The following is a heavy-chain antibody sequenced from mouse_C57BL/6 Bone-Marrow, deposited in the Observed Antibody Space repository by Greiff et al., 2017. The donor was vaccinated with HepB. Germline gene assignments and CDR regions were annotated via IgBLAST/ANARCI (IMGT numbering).Heavy chain of an antibody. CDR2: IYPRSGNT. CDR1: GYTFTSYG. D-gene: IGHD1-1*01. V-gene: IGHV1-81*01. CDR3: ARWGPYYYGSSCDYFDY. Sequence: VQLQQSGAELARPGASVKLSCKASGYTFTSYGISWVKQRTGQGLEWIGEIYPRSGNTYYNEKFKGKATLTADKSSSTAYMELRSLTSEDSAVYFCARWGPYYYGSSCDYFDYWGQGTTLTVS. J-gene: IGHJ2*01.